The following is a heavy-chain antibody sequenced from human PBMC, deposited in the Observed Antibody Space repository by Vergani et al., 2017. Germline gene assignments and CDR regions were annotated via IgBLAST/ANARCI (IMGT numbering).Heavy chain of an antibody. Sequence: QVQLQQWGAGLLKPSETLSLICAVYGRSFSGYYWSWIRQPPGKGLEWIGEINHSGSTNYNPSLKSRVTISVDTSKNQFSLKRSSVTAADTAVYYCARGPGWYYGGNPFGYWGQGTLVTVSS. CDR2: INHSGST. CDR3: ARGPGWYYGGNPFGY. D-gene: IGHD4-23*01. J-gene: IGHJ4*02. V-gene: IGHV4-34*01. CDR1: GRSFSGYY.